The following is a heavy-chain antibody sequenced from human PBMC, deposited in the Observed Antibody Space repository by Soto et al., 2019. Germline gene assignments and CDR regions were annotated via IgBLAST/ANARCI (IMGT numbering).Heavy chain of an antibody. CDR2: IIPIFGTA. CDR3: ARDPNYYDSSGYYNYYYGMDV. J-gene: IGHJ6*04. CDR1: GGTFSSYA. Sequence: GASVKVSCKASGGTFSSYAISWVRQAPGQGLEWMGGIIPIFGTANYAQKFQGRVTITADESTSTAYMELSSLRSEDTAVYYCARDPNYYDSSGYYNYYYGMDVCGEGTTVTVSS. D-gene: IGHD3-22*01. V-gene: IGHV1-69*13.